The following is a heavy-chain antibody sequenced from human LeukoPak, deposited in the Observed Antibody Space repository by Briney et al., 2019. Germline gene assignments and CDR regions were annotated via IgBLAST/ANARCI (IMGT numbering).Heavy chain of an antibody. J-gene: IGHJ4*02. V-gene: IGHV1-3*01. CDR2: VNAGNGKT. CDR3: ARSSYDFLTGSPLLNSFDY. Sequence: ASVKVSCKASGYTFTSYGISWVRQAPRQRLEWMGWVNAGNGKTKYSQKFQGRVTITRDTSASAAYMELNSPRSEDTAVYYCARSSYDFLTGSPLLNSFDYWGQGTLVTVSS. CDR1: GYTFTSYG. D-gene: IGHD3-9*01.